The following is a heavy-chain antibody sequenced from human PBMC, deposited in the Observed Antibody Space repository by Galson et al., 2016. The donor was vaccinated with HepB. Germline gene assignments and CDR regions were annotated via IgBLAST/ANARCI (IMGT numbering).Heavy chain of an antibody. D-gene: IGHD6-19*01. CDR2: ISSSSSYI. Sequence: SLRLSCAASGLTFSSYSMNWVRQAPGKGLEWVSSISSSSSYIYYADSVKGRFAISRDNAKNSLFLQMNSLRAEDTAVYYCAPFIAVVAFNYLGQGTLVTVSS. J-gene: IGHJ4*02. V-gene: IGHV3-21*01. CDR3: APFIAVVAFNY. CDR1: GLTFSSYS.